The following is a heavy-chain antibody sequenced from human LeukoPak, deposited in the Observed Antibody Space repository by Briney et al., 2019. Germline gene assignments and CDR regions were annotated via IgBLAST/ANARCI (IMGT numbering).Heavy chain of an antibody. J-gene: IGHJ4*01. Sequence: SVKVSCKASGGTFSSYAISWVRQAPGQGLEWMGRIIPIFGIANYAQKFQGRVTITADKSTSTAYMELSSLRSEDTAVYYCARDEGIAVAGVFDYWGQEPWSPSPQ. D-gene: IGHD6-19*01. CDR2: IIPIFGIA. V-gene: IGHV1-69*04. CDR3: ARDEGIAVAGVFDY. CDR1: GGTFSSYA.